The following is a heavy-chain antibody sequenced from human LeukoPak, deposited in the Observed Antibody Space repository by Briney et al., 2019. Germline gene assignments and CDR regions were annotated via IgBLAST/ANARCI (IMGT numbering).Heavy chain of an antibody. CDR3: ARGETTAADRREGDAFDV. CDR1: GYAISSGYY. J-gene: IGHJ3*01. CDR2: IYHSGTT. D-gene: IGHD4-11*01. V-gene: IGHV4-38-2*01. Sequence: SETLSLTCAVSGYAISSGYYWGWIRQPPGKGLEWIGSIYHSGTTYSNPSLKSRVTMSVNTSKNQFSLKLSSVTAADTAVYYCARGETTAADRREGDAFDVWGQGRIVTVCS.